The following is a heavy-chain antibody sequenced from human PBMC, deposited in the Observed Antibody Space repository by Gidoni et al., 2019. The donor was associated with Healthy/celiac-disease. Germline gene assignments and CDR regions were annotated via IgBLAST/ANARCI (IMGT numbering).Heavy chain of an antibody. Sequence: EVQLVESGGGLVKPGGSLRLSCAASGFTFSSYSMNWVRQAPGKGLEWVSSISSSSSYIYYADSVKGRFTISRDNAKNSLYLQMNSLRAEDTAVYYCARDLSFIDAFDIWGQGTMVTVSS. V-gene: IGHV3-21*01. D-gene: IGHD3-16*02. CDR2: ISSSSSYI. J-gene: IGHJ3*02. CDR1: GFTFSSYS. CDR3: ARDLSFIDAFDI.